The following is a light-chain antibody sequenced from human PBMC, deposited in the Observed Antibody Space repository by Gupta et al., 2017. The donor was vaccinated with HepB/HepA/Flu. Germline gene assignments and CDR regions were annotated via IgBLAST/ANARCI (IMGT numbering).Light chain of an antibody. CDR2: GAS. V-gene: IGKV3-20*01. CDR3: QHYDFSIPFS. Sequence: EIVLTQSPGTLSLSPGERATLSCRASQSFTSGYLAWYQQKPGQAPRLLIYGASRRATDIPDRFSGSGSGTDFTLTISRREQEDFAVYYCQHYDFSIPFSFGGGTKVEMK. CDR1: QSFTSGY. J-gene: IGKJ4*01.